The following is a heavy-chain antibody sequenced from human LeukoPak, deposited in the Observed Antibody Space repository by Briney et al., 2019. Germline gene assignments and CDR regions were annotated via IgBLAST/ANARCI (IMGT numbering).Heavy chain of an antibody. CDR1: GGTFSSYT. D-gene: IGHD1-7*01. Sequence: SVKVSCKASGGTFSSYTISWVRQAPGQGLEWMGRFIPILNTTNYAQDFQGRVTLTADKSTSTAYMELMSLGSEDTAVYYCARETRDSNWNSVAYLDHWGQGTLVTVSS. V-gene: IGHV1-69*08. CDR2: FIPILNTT. CDR3: ARETRDSNWNSVAYLDH. J-gene: IGHJ4*02.